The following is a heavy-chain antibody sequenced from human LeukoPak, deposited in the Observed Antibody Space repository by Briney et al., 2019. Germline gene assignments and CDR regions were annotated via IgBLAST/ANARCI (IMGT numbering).Heavy chain of an antibody. J-gene: IGHJ4*02. CDR2: ISSGSSAI. CDR3: ARGHTAVTRHFDF. CDR1: GFTFSSSA. V-gene: IGHV3-21*01. Sequence: GGSLRLSCAASGFTFSSSAMTWVRQAPGKGLEWVSLISSGSSAIFSADALKGRFTISRDDAKNLLYLDMNSLRAEDTAVYYCARGHTAVTRHFDFWGQGTLVTVSS. D-gene: IGHD4-17*01.